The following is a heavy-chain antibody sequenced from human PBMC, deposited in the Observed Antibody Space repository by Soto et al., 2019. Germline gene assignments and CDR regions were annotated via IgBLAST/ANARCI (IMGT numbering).Heavy chain of an antibody. CDR1: GVSVSSNSYS. CDR3: TRQGNHDFGDYVSYY. V-gene: IGHV4-39*01. D-gene: IGHD4-17*01. Sequence: PSETLSLTCTVSGVSVSSNSYSWGWIRQSPGKGLEWIGTIYSTENTYYHPSLLSRITVSIDTSKNQFSLKLSSVTAADTAIYFCTRQGNHDFGDYVSYYWGQGALVTVSS. J-gene: IGHJ4*02. CDR2: IYSTENT.